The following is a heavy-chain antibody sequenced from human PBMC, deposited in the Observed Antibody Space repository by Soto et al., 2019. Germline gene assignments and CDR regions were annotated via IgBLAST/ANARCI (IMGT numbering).Heavy chain of an antibody. D-gene: IGHD6-19*01. CDR3: ARVSGGWYYCDY. J-gene: IGHJ4*02. CDR1: GYTFTSYA. CDR2: INAGNGNT. Sequence: QVQLVQSGAEVKKPGASVKVSCKASGYTFTSYAMHWVRQAPGQRLEWMGWINAGNGNTKYSQKFQGRVTITRDTSASTAYMELSSLRSEDTAVYYCARVSGGWYYCDYWGQGTLVTVSS. V-gene: IGHV1-3*01.